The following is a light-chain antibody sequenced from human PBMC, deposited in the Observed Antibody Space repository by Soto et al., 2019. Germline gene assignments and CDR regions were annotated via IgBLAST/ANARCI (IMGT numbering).Light chain of an antibody. CDR2: GAS. V-gene: IGKV3-20*01. CDR1: QSLSINS. CDR3: QQYGSSPIT. Sequence: EIVLTQSPATLSLSPGERATLSCRASQSLSINSLAWYQQKPGQAPRLLISGASTRATGIPDRFSGSGSGADFTLTIHRLEPEDFAVYYCQQYGSSPITFGQGTRLEIK. J-gene: IGKJ5*01.